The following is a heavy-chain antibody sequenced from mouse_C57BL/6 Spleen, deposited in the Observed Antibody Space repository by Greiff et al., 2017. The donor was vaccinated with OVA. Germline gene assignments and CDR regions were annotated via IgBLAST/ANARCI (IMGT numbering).Heavy chain of an antibody. CDR2: IYPSDSET. D-gene: IGHD2-5*01. J-gene: IGHJ2*01. CDR1: GYTFTSYW. Sequence: VQLQQPGAELVRPGSSVKLSCKASGYTFTSYWMDWVKQRPGQGLEWIGNIYPSDSETHYNQKFKDKATLTVDKSSSTAYMQLSSLTSEDSAVYYCARESNYGLGDYWGQGTTLTVSS. CDR3: ARESNYGLGDY. V-gene: IGHV1-61*01.